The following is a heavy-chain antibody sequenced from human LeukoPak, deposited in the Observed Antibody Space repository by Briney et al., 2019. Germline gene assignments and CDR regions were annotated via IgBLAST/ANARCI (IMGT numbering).Heavy chain of an antibody. CDR2: ISSSSSHT. D-gene: IGHD6-13*01. V-gene: IGHV3-11*06. Sequence: GGSLRLSCAASGFTFSDYYMSWLRQAPGKGLEWVSYISSSSSHTHYADSVKGRFTISRDNAKNSLYLQMNSLRVEDTAVYYCARGSYGSSWFDSWGQGTLVTVSS. J-gene: IGHJ5*01. CDR1: GFTFSDYY. CDR3: ARGSYGSSWFDS.